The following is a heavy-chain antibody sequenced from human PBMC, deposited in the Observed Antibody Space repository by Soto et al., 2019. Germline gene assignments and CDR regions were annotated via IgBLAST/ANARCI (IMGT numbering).Heavy chain of an antibody. Sequence: QVQLQESGPGLVKPSETLSLTCTVSGGSISSYYWSWIRQPPGKGLEWIGYINYSGSTNHNPTRKTRVPISGGTSKNQFSLQLSSVTAADTAVYYCASRISPPLFLWFGELTPNDAFDIWGQGTMVTVSS. CDR2: INYSGST. CDR1: GGSISSYY. V-gene: IGHV4-59*01. D-gene: IGHD3-10*01. CDR3: ASRISPPLFLWFGELTPNDAFDI. J-gene: IGHJ3*02.